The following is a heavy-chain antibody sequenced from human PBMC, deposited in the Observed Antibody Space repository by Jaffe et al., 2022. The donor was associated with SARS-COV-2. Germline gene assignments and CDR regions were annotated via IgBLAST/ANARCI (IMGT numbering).Heavy chain of an antibody. CDR2: INSDGSST. CDR3: ASTRGYTPWFDP. J-gene: IGHJ5*02. D-gene: IGHD6-13*01. CDR1: GFTFSSYW. V-gene: IGHV3-74*01. Sequence: EVQLVESGGGLVQPGGSLRLSCAASGFTFSSYWMHWVRQAPGKGLVWVSRINSDGSSTSNADSVKGRFTISRDNAKNTLYLQMNSLRAEDTAVYYCASTRGYTPWFDPWGQGTLVTVSS.